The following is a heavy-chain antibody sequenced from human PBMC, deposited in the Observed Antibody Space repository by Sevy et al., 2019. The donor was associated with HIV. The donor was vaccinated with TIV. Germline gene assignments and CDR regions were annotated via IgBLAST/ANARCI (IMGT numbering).Heavy chain of an antibody. D-gene: IGHD3-22*01. V-gene: IGHV3-53*01. CDR1: GFTVSSNY. CDR3: ARTSAPSSGHFDYYYGMDV. CDR2: IYSDGST. J-gene: IGHJ6*02. Sequence: GGSLRLSCAASGFTVSSNYMSWVRQAPGKGLEWVSVIYSDGSTYYADSVKGRFTISRDNSKNTLYLQMNSLRAEDTAVYYCARTSAPSSGHFDYYYGMDVWGQGTTVTVSS.